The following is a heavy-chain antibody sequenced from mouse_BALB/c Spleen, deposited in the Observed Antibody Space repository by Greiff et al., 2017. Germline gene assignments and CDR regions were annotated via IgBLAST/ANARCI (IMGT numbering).Heavy chain of an antibody. D-gene: IGHD1-2*01. J-gene: IGHJ2*01. CDR1: GYTFTSYW. Sequence: DLVKPGASVKLSCKASGYTFTSYWINWIKQRPGQGLEWIGRIAPGSGSTYYNEMFKGKATLTVDTSSSTAYIQLSSLSSEDSAVYFCARQDGYHFDYWGQGTTLTVS. CDR3: ARQDGYHFDY. V-gene: IGHV1S41*01. CDR2: IAPGSGST.